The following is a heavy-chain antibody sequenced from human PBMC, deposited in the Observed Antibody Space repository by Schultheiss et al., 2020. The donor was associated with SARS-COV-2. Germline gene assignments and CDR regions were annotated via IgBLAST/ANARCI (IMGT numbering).Heavy chain of an antibody. V-gene: IGHV4-59*08. Sequence: SETLSLTCTVSGGSISSYYWSWIRQPPGKGLEWIGYIYYSGSTYYNPSLKSRVTISVDTSKNQFSLKLSSVTAADTAVYYCAGAGDDYFGSGSPLSFAYWGQGTLVTVSS. CDR1: GGSISSYY. D-gene: IGHD3-10*01. CDR3: AGAGDDYFGSGSPLSFAY. J-gene: IGHJ4*02. CDR2: IYYSGST.